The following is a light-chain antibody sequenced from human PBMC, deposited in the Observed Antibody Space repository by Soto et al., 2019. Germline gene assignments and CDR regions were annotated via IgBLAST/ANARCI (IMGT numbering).Light chain of an antibody. Sequence: QSVLTQPPSVSAAPGRRVIISCSGSSSNIGGNSVSWYQQPPGTAPKLLIYDDDKRPSGIPDRFSGSKSGTSATLGITGFQTGDEADYYCGSWDSSLSAYVFGTGTKVTVL. CDR2: DDD. CDR1: SSNIGGNS. V-gene: IGLV1-51*01. CDR3: GSWDSSLSAYV. J-gene: IGLJ1*01.